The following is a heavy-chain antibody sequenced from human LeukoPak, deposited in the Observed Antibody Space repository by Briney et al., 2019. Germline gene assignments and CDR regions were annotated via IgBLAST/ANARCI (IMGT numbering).Heavy chain of an antibody. D-gene: IGHD3-22*01. CDR2: ISTSGDST. J-gene: IGHJ6*02. CDR3: AKGRGFYDSSGYYYAYYYRMDV. V-gene: IGHV3-23*01. CDR1: GITFSSYA. Sequence: GGSLRLSCAASGITFSSYALSWVRQAPGKGLGWVSGISTSGDSTNYADSVKGRFTISRDNSKNTLYLHMNSLRAEDTAVYYCAKGRGFYDSSGYYYAYYYRMDVWGQGTTVTVSS.